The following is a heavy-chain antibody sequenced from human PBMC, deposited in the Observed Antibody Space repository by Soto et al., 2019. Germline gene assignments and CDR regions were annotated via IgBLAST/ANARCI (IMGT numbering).Heavy chain of an antibody. D-gene: IGHD2-21*02. V-gene: IGHV3-21*06. CDR3: ARAQVAHRFDFYAMDV. J-gene: IGHJ6*02. Sequence: GGSLTLSCAASSFSFSSHAMNWVRQAPGKGLEWVSSIRSDSTHIYDADSVKGRFTISRDNAKNTLYLQMNSLRAEDTAVYYCARAQVAHRFDFYAMDVWGQGTTVTVYS. CDR2: IRSDSTHI. CDR1: SFSFSSHA.